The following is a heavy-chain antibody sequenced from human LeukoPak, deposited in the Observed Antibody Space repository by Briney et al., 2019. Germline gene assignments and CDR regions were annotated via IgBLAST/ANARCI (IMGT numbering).Heavy chain of an antibody. CDR3: ARDREQLRYFDWLFLDAFDI. CDR2: SNPNSGGT. D-gene: IGHD3-9*01. Sequence: ASVKVSCKASAYTFTGYYMHWVRQAPGQGLEWMGWSNPNSGGTNYAQKLQGRVTMTTDTSTSTAYMELRSLRSDDTAVYYCARDREQLRYFDWLFLDAFDIWGQGTMVTISS. J-gene: IGHJ3*02. CDR1: AYTFTGYY. V-gene: IGHV1-2*02.